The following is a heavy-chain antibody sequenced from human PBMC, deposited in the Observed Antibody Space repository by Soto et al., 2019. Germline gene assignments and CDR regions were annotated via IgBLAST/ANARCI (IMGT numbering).Heavy chain of an antibody. V-gene: IGHV3-23*01. Sequence: GGSLRLSCAASGFTVSSYAMSWVRQAPGKGLEWVSAISGSGGSTYYADSVKGRFTISRDNSKNTLYLQMNSLRAEDTAVYYCAKDDRYSSSWLNYWGQGTLVTVSS. CDR2: ISGSGGST. D-gene: IGHD6-13*01. CDR1: GFTVSSYA. CDR3: AKDDRYSSSWLNY. J-gene: IGHJ4*02.